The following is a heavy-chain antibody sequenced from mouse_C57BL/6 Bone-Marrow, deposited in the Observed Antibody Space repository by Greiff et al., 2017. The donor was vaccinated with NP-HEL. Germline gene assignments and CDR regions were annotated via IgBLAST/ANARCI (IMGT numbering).Heavy chain of an antibody. CDR2: ISSGGSYT. CDR1: GFTFSSYG. J-gene: IGHJ4*01. CDR3: ARDGYGKDY. V-gene: IGHV5-6*01. D-gene: IGHD2-3*01. Sequence: EVKVVESGGDLVKPGGSLKLSCAASGFTFSSYGMSWVRQTPDKRLEWVATISSGGSYTYYPDSVKGRFTISRDNAKNTLYLQMSSLKSEDTAMYYGARDGYGKDYWGQGTSVTVSS.